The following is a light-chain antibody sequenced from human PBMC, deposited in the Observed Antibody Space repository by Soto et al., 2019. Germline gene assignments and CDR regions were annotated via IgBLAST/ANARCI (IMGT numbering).Light chain of an antibody. V-gene: IGLV2-8*01. Sequence: QSALTQPPSASGSPGQSVTISCTGTSSDVGGYDYVSWYQQHPGKAPKLMIYEVSKRPSGVPDRFSGSKSGSTASLTVSGLQAEDEADYYCSSFAVSPVVFGGGTKLTVL. CDR2: EVS. CDR3: SSFAVSPVV. J-gene: IGLJ2*01. CDR1: SSDVGGYDY.